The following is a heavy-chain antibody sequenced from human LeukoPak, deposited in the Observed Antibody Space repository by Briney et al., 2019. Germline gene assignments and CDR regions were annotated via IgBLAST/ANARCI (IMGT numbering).Heavy chain of an antibody. J-gene: IGHJ4*02. D-gene: IGHD5-24*01. CDR2: INNSGST. CDR3: ARVGEMATITDY. CDR1: GGSFSVCY. Sequence: PSETLSLTCAVYGGSFSVCYWRWLRQPPGKGLEGIGEINNSGSTNYNPSLKSRVTISVDTSKNQFSLKLSSVTAADTAVYYCARVGEMATITDYWGQGTLVTVSS. V-gene: IGHV4-34*01.